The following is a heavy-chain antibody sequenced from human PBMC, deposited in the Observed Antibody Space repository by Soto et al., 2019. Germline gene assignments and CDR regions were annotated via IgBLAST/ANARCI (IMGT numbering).Heavy chain of an antibody. Sequence: LSLTCTVSGGSISSGGYYWSWIRQHPGKGLEWIGYIYYSGSTYYNPSLKSRVTISVDTSKNQFSLKLSSVTAADTAVYYCARGYDFWSGYWTRYYYYGMDVWGQGTTVTVSS. CDR3: ARGYDFWSGYWTRYYYYGMDV. J-gene: IGHJ6*02. CDR1: GGSISSGGYY. V-gene: IGHV4-31*03. CDR2: IYYSGST. D-gene: IGHD3-3*01.